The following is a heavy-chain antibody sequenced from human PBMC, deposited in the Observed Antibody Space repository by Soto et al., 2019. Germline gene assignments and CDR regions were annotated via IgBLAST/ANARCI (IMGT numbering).Heavy chain of an antibody. CDR3: ATTARGYCSGGSCFYLPPIDY. CDR2: ISYDGSNK. D-gene: IGHD2-15*01. V-gene: IGHV3-30*03. CDR1: GFTFSSYG. J-gene: IGHJ4*02. Sequence: GGSLRLSCAASGFTFSSYGMHWVRQAPGKGLEWVAVISYDGSNKYYADSVKGRFTISRDNSKNTLYLQMNSLRAEDTAVYYCATTARGYCSGGSCFYLPPIDYWGQGTLVTVSS.